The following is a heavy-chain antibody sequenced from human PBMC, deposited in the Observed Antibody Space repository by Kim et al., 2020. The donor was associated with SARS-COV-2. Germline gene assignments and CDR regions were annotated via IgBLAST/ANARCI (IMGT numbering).Heavy chain of an antibody. CDR1: GYTFTGYY. Sequence: ASVKVSCKASGYTFTGYYMHWVRQAPGQGLEWMGRINPNSGGTNYAQKFQGRVTMTRDTSISTAYMELSRLRSDDTAVYYCARDLSLYGDYYYYGMDVWGQGTTVTVSS. V-gene: IGHV1-2*06. J-gene: IGHJ6*02. D-gene: IGHD4-17*01. CDR2: INPNSGGT. CDR3: ARDLSLYGDYYYYGMDV.